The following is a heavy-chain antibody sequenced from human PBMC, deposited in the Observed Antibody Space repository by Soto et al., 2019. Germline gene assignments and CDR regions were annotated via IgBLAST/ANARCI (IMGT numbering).Heavy chain of an antibody. CDR1: GFTFSSYG. D-gene: IGHD1-26*01. J-gene: IGHJ4*02. Sequence: QVQLVESGGGVVQPGRSLRLSCAASGFTFSSYGMHWVRQAPGKGLEWVAVIWYDGSNKYYADSVKGRFTISRDNSKNTLYLQMNSLRAVDTAVYYCARVSEGGSYYGGLDYWGQGTLVTVSS. CDR3: ARVSEGGSYYGGLDY. V-gene: IGHV3-33*01. CDR2: IWYDGSNK.